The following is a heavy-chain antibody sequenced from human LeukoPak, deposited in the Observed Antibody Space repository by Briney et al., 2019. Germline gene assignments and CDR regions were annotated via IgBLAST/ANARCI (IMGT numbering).Heavy chain of an antibody. V-gene: IGHV3-23*01. CDR2: ILGSGGGT. CDR3: ARDRVSGGGTMVRGVRESSSVYYYYGMDV. CDR1: GFTFSTYV. D-gene: IGHD3-10*01. J-gene: IGHJ6*02. Sequence: GGSLRLSCAASGFTFSTYVMTWVRQAPGKGLEWVSAILGSGGGTYYTDSVKGRFTISRDNSKNTLYLQMNSLRAEDTAVYYCARDRVSGGGTMVRGVRESSSVYYYYGMDVWGQGTTVTVSS.